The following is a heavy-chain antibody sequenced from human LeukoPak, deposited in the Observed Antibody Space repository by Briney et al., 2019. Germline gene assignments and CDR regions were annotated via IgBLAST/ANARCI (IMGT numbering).Heavy chain of an antibody. D-gene: IGHD3-10*01. J-gene: IGHJ5*02. V-gene: IGHV3-21*01. CDR3: ARDYRSMVRGVTIFDP. CDR1: GFTFSSYS. CDR2: INYDSSDI. Sequence: PGGSLRLSCAASGFTFSSYSMNWVRQAPGKGLEWVSSINYDSSDIYYADSLKGRFTISRDNAKNSLFLQMNSLRAEDTAVYYCARDYRSMVRGVTIFDPWGQGTLVTVSS.